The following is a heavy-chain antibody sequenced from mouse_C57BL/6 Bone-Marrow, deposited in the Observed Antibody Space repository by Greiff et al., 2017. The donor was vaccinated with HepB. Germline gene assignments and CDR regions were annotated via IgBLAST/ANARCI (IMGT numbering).Heavy chain of an antibody. CDR3: AREIHYSNYVWFAY. J-gene: IGHJ3*01. Sequence: EVQVVESGGGLVKPGGSLKLSCAASGFTFSDYGMHWVRQAPEKGLEWVAYISSGSSTIYYADTVKGRFTISRDNAKNTLFLQMTSLRSEDTAMYYCAREIHYSNYVWFAYWGQGTLVTVSA. CDR1: GFTFSDYG. V-gene: IGHV5-17*01. D-gene: IGHD2-5*01. CDR2: ISSGSSTI.